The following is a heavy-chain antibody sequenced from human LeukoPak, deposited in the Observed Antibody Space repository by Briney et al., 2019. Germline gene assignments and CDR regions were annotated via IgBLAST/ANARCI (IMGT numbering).Heavy chain of an antibody. CDR2: ISGSGGST. Sequence: GGSLRLSCAASGFTFSSYAMSWVRQAPGKGLEWVSGISGSGGSTYYADSVKGRFTISRDNSKNTLYLQMNSLSAEDTAVYYCAKDLSPLYYYYGMDVWGQGTTATVSS. CDR1: GFTFSSYA. CDR3: AKDLSPLYYYYGMDV. J-gene: IGHJ6*02. V-gene: IGHV3-23*01.